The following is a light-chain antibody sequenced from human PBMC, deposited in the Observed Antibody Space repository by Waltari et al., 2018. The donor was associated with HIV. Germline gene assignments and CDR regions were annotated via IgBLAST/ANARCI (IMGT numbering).Light chain of an antibody. CDR1: ALPKQY. J-gene: IGLJ1*01. V-gene: IGLV3-25*03. Sequence: SYELTQPPSVSVSPGQTARITCSGDALPKQYAYWYQPKPGQAPVLVIYKDNERPSGIPERFSGASSGTTVTLTISGVQTEDEADYYCQSADSTGTYPDVFGPGTKVTVL. CDR3: QSADSTGTYPDV. CDR2: KDN.